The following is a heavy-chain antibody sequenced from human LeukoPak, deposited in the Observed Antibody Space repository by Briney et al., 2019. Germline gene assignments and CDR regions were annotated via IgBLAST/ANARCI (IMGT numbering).Heavy chain of an antibody. CDR2: ISAYNGNT. CDR1: VYTFINYG. D-gene: IGHD3-16*01. V-gene: IGHV1-18*01. J-gene: IGHJ4*02. CDR3: ERVRAVMTPATPYYFDF. Sequence: GASVTVPRKASVYTFINYGFSWVRQAPGQGLEWMGWISAYNGNTNSAQKLQGRVTVTTDTSTSTAYMELRSLRSDDPAVYYCERVRAVMTPATPYYFDFWGQGTLVTVSS.